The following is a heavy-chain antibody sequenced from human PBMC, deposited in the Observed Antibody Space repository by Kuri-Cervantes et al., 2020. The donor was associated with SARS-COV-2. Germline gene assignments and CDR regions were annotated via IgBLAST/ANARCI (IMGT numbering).Heavy chain of an antibody. CDR1: GGSISSGDYY. D-gene: IGHD3-3*01. V-gene: IGHV4-30-4*08. CDR2: IYYSGST. CDR3: ARHLRGVSIFGVVTTGNHFDY. J-gene: IGHJ4*02. Sequence: LRLSCTVSGGSISSGDYYWSWIRQPPGKGLEWIGYIYYSGSTYYNPSLKSRVTISVDTSKNQFSLKLSSVTAAGTAVYYCARHLRGVSIFGVVTTGNHFDYWGQGTLVTVSS.